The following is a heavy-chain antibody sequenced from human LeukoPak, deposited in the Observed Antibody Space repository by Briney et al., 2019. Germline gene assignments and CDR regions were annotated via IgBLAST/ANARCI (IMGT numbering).Heavy chain of an antibody. V-gene: IGHV3-23*01. CDR1: GFTFDNYA. CDR3: AKRDYPDSSGYYSLFDY. J-gene: IGHJ4*02. Sequence: GGSLRLSCAASGFTFDNYAMSWVRQAPGQGLEWVSGITGSGDKTYYADSVKGRFTISRDNSKNTLYLQMNSLRAEDTAVYYCAKRDYPDSSGYYSLFDYWGQGTLVTVSS. CDR2: ITGSGDKT. D-gene: IGHD3-22*01.